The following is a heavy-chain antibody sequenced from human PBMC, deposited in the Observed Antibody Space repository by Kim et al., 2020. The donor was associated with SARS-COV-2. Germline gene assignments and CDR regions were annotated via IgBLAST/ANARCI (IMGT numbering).Heavy chain of an antibody. CDR3: ARIYCSGGSCYPNDY. J-gene: IGHJ4*02. D-gene: IGHD2-15*01. CDR1: GYSFTSYW. Sequence: GESLKISCKGSGYSFTSYWIGWVRQMPGKGLEWMGIIYPGDSDTRYSPSFQGQVTISADKSISTAYLQWSSLKASDTAMYYCARIYCSGGSCYPNDYWGQGTLVTVSS. V-gene: IGHV5-51*01. CDR2: IYPGDSDT.